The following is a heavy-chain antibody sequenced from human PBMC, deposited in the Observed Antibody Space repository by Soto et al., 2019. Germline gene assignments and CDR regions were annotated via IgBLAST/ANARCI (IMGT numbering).Heavy chain of an antibody. D-gene: IGHD3-9*01. J-gene: IGHJ4*02. CDR3: SKGFDILTFGFCLDY. Sequence: KPSETLSLTCTVSGGSMSSSSYYWGWIRQPPGKGLEWIANMYFSGFYSGSTSYNPSLKSRVTISVDTSKNQFSLQVSSVTAADTAWYYCSKGFDILTFGFCLDYWGQGTLVTVSS. CDR1: GGSMSSSSYY. V-gene: IGHV4-39*01. CDR2: MYFSGFYSGST.